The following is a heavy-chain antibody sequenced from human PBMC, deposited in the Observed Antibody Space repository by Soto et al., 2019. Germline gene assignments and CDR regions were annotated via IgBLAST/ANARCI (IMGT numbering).Heavy chain of an antibody. CDR2: IDQTGAST. CDR3: VSWLFAHFDH. V-gene: IGHV3-23*05. Sequence: EVQLLESGGALVQPGGSLRLSCAASGFIFSGHTMSWVRQAPGTGLEWVSSIDQTGASTHYADSVKGRFTISRDNSRNTLDLQMNSLRAADTALYFCVSWLFAHFDHWCQGNPVTVSS. CDR1: GFIFSGHT. D-gene: IGHD5-12*01. J-gene: IGHJ4*02.